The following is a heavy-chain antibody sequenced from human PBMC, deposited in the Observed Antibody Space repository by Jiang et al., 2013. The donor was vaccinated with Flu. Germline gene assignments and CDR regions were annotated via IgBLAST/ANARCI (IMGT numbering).Heavy chain of an antibody. D-gene: IGHD1-7*01. CDR3: ARQSYNWNYGAPLDY. CDR2: IYSSGSA. J-gene: IGHJ4*01. CDR1: GGSISSSSYY. V-gene: IGHV4-39*01. Sequence: SGLVKPSETLSLICTVSGGSISSSSYYWGWIRQPPGKGLEWTGSIYSSGSAYYNPPLNSRVTISVDTSKNQFSLKLRSVTAADTAVYYCARQSYNWNYGAPLDY.